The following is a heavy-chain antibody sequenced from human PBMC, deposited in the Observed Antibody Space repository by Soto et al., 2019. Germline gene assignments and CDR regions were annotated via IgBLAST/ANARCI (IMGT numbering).Heavy chain of an antibody. J-gene: IGHJ5*01. Sequence: QVQLVQSGAEVKKPGSSVKVSCKASGGVFRNYAINWVRQAPGQGLEWMGGIIPVFGTADYPQKFQGRVTITADESTTTAYLALTSLKTEDTAVYFCARDRRGSYSFDSWGQGTLVTVAS. D-gene: IGHD1-26*01. V-gene: IGHV1-69*01. CDR1: GGVFRNYA. CDR2: IIPVFGTA. CDR3: ARDRRGSYSFDS.